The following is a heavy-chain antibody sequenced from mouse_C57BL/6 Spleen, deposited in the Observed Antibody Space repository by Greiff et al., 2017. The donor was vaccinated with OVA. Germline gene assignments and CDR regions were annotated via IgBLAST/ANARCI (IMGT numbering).Heavy chain of an antibody. J-gene: IGHJ2*01. D-gene: IGHD2-4*01. CDR1: GYAFSSSW. V-gene: IGHV1-82*01. Sequence: QVQLQQSGPELVKPGASVKISCKASGYAFSSSWMSWVKQRPGKGLEWIGRIYPGDGDTNYNGKFKGKATLTADKSSSTAYMQLSSLTSEDSAVYFCARYDYDSLFDYWGQGTTLTVSS. CDR2: IYPGDGDT. CDR3: ARYDYDSLFDY.